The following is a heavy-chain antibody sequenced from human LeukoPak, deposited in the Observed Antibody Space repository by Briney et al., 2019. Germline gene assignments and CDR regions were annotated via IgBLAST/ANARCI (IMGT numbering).Heavy chain of an antibody. D-gene: IGHD6-19*01. CDR3: ARDFIAVAGGWFDP. Sequence: ASVKVSCKASGYTFTGYYMHWVRQAPGQGLEWMGWINPNSGGTNYAQKLQGRVTMTTDTSTSTAYMELRSLRSDDTAVYYCARDFIAVAGGWFDPWGQGTLVTVSS. CDR1: GYTFTGYY. J-gene: IGHJ5*02. V-gene: IGHV1-2*02. CDR2: INPNSGGT.